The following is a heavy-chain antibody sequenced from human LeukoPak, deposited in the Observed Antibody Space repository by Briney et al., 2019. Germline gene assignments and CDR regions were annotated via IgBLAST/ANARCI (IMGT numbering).Heavy chain of an antibody. J-gene: IGHJ3*02. CDR2: ISDSGGSA. CDR3: TNYYDSSGSAFDI. V-gene: IGHV3-23*01. D-gene: IGHD3-22*01. CDR1: GFTFSSSA. Sequence: GGSLRLSCAASGFTFSSSAMSWVRQAPGKGLEWVSAISDSGGSAYYADSVKGRFTISRDNSKNTLYLQMNSLRAEDTAVYYCTNYYDSSGSAFDIWGQGTMVTVSS.